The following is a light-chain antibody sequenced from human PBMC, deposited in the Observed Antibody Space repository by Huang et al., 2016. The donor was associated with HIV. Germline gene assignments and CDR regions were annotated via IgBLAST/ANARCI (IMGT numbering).Light chain of an antibody. CDR2: RAS. CDR1: QSVNNNY. V-gene: IGKV3-20*01. Sequence: EILLTQSPDTLSLSPGERATLSCRASQSVNNNYLAWYQQKPGQAPRLLIYRASTRATGIPDRFSGSGSGTDFTRTISRLEPDDFAVYYCQQFGSSPPYSFGQGTKLEIK. CDR3: QQFGSSPPYS. J-gene: IGKJ2*03.